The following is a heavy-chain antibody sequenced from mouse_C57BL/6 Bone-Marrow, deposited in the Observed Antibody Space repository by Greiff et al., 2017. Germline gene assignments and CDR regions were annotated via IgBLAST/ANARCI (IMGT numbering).Heavy chain of an antibody. CDR1: GYTFTSYW. Sequence: VQLQQPGAELVMPGASVKLSCKASGYTFTSYWMHWVKQRPGQGLEWIGEIDPSDSYTNYNQKFKGKSTLTVDKSSSTAYMQLSSLTSEDSAVYYCARSFDGDWYFDVWGTGTTVTVSS. V-gene: IGHV1-69*01. J-gene: IGHJ1*03. CDR2: IDPSDSYT. CDR3: ARSFDGDWYFDV. D-gene: IGHD1-1*02.